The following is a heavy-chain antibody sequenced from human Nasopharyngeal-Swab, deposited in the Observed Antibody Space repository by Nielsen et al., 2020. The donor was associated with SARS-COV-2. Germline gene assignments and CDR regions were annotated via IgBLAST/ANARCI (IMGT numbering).Heavy chain of an antibody. V-gene: IGHV4-59*12. CDR1: GGSISSYY. CDR3: ARGRGAGAWFDP. J-gene: IGHJ5*02. Sequence: SETLSLTCTVSGGSISSYYWNWIRQPPGKGLEWIGYIYYSGSTNYNPSLKSRVTISVDTSKNQFSLKLSSVTAADTAVYYCARGRGAGAWFDPWGQGTLVTVSS. CDR2: IYYSGST. D-gene: IGHD1-26*01.